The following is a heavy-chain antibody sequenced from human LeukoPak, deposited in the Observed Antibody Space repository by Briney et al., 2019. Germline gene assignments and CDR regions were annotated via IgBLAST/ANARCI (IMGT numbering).Heavy chain of an antibody. CDR3: AIDGFSGYKNLGLDY. CDR1: GFTFSSDT. Sequence: GGSLRLSCAASGFTFSSDTMNWVRQAPGKGLEWVSYISSGSHYMYYTDSVKGRFTISRDNAKNSLYLQMDSLRVEYTAVYYWAIDGFSGYKNLGLDYWGQGTLVTASS. J-gene: IGHJ4*02. D-gene: IGHD5-12*01. V-gene: IGHV3-21*01. CDR2: ISSGSHYM.